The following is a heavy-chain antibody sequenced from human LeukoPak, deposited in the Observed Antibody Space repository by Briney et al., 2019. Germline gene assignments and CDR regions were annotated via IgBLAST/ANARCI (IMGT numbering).Heavy chain of an antibody. CDR3: TTEVRDSSGYFYFVH. CDR2: VKSETEGGTT. D-gene: IGHD3-22*01. Sequence: GGSLRLSCAAAGFTFSNACMSWVRQAPGKGLEWLGRVKSETEGGTTVYDASVRGRFTISRDDSKNTLYLQMNSLKTDDTAVYYCTTEVRDSSGYFYFVHWGQGTLVTVSS. J-gene: IGHJ4*02. CDR1: GFTFSNAC. V-gene: IGHV3-15*01.